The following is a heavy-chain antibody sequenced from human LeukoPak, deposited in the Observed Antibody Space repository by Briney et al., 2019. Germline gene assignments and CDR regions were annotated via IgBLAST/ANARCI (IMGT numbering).Heavy chain of an antibody. CDR1: GFTFSSYA. CDR3: AKSPLDTIFGVVITASWFDP. D-gene: IGHD3-3*01. CDR2: ISGSGGST. J-gene: IGHJ5*02. V-gene: IGHV3-23*01. Sequence: PGGSLRLSCAAPGFTFSSYAMSWVRQAPGKGLEWVSAISGSGGSTYYADSVKGRFTTSRDNSKNTLYLQMNSLRAEDTAVYYCAKSPLDTIFGVVITASWFDPWGRGTLVTVSS.